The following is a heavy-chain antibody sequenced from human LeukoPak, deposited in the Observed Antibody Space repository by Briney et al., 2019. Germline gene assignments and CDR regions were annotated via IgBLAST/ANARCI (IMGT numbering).Heavy chain of an antibody. CDR3: AKTTAQAAEGMYYYDSSGYLAHFDY. Sequence: GGSLRLSCAASGFTFSSYAMSWVRQAPGKGLEWVSAISGSGGSTYYADSVKGRFTISRDNSKNTLYLQMNSLRAEDTAVYYCAKTTAQAAEGMYYYDSSGYLAHFDYWGQGTLVTVSS. CDR1: GFTFSSYA. D-gene: IGHD3-22*01. J-gene: IGHJ4*02. V-gene: IGHV3-23*01. CDR2: ISGSGGST.